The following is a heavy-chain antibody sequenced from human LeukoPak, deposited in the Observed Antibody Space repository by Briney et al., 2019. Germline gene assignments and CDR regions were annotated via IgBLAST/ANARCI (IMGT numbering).Heavy chain of an antibody. CDR1: GGSISSYY. CDR2: IYYSGST. J-gene: IGHJ6*02. D-gene: IGHD3-9*01. CDR3: ARAPPYYDILTGYWRYYGMDV. Sequence: TSETLSLTCTVSGGSISSYYWSWIRQPPGKGLEWIGHIYYSGSTKYNPSLKSRVTISVDTSKNQFSLKLSSVTAADTAVYYCARAPPYYDILTGYWRYYGMDVWGQGTTVTVSS. V-gene: IGHV4-59*01.